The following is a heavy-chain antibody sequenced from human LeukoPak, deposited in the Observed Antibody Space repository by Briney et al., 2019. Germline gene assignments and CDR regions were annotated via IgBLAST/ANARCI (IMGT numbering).Heavy chain of an antibody. V-gene: IGHV1-2*02. D-gene: IGHD2-2*01. Sequence: ASVKAPCYASGYTFTGYYMHWVRQAPGQGVEWMGWIIPNSGGKNYAQVFQARVTMTRDTSISTAYMELSRLRSDDTAVYYWARVLSTEYQLLSSLTDYYMDVWGKGATGTVSS. CDR2: IIPNSGGK. J-gene: IGHJ6*03. CDR1: GYTFTGYY. CDR3: ARVLSTEYQLLSSLTDYYMDV.